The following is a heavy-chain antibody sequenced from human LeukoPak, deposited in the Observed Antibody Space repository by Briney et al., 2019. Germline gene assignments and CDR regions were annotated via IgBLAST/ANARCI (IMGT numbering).Heavy chain of an antibody. CDR3: ARGLFRAPRPFDY. D-gene: IGHD2-21*01. CDR1: GGSFSGYY. V-gene: IGHV4-34*01. J-gene: IGHJ4*02. CDR2: INHSGGT. Sequence: PSETLSLTCAVYGGSFSGYYWSWIRQPPGKGLEWIGEINHSGGTNYNPSLKSRVTISVDTSKNQFSLKLSSVTAADTAVYYCARGLFRAPRPFDYWGQGTLVTVSS.